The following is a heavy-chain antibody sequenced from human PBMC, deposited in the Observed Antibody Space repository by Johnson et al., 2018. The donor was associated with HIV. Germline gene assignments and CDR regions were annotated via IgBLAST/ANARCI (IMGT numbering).Heavy chain of an antibody. J-gene: IGHJ3*02. CDR2: ISYDGTNK. Sequence: VQLVESGGGVVQPGRSLRLSCAASGFTFNSYGMHWVRQAPGEGLEWVAVISYDGTNKKYTDSVKGRFTISRDNSKNTLYLQMNSLRAEDTAMYYCARHYYDSSGYSLDAFDIWGQGTMVTVSS. CDR1: GFTFNSYG. CDR3: ARHYYDSSGYSLDAFDI. D-gene: IGHD3-22*01. V-gene: IGHV3-30*03.